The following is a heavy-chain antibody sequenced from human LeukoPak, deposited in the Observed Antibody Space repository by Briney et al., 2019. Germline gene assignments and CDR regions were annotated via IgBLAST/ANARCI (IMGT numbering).Heavy chain of an antibody. CDR2: IRYDGSNK. CDR3: AEDSSSGYPLNFDY. V-gene: IGHV3-30*02. CDR1: GFIFSRSA. J-gene: IGHJ4*02. D-gene: IGHD6-19*01. Sequence: PGGSLRLSCAASGFIFSRSAMHWVRQAPGKGLEWVAFIRYDGSNKYYADSVKGRFTISRDNSKNTLYLQMNSLRAEDTAVYYCAEDSSSGYPLNFDYWGQGTLVTVSS.